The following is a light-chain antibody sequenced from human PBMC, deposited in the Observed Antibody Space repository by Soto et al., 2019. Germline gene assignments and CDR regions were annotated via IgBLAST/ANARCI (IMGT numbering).Light chain of an antibody. CDR1: QSVSTN. CDR3: QQYNNWPLT. J-gene: IGKJ4*01. CDR2: DAS. V-gene: IGKV3-15*01. Sequence: EIMLTHSPANLSVSPGERATLSCRASQSVSTNLAWYQQKPGQPLRLLIYDASTRATGIPARFSGSGSGSEFTLTISSLLSEDIATYYCQQYNNWPLTFGGGTKVEIK.